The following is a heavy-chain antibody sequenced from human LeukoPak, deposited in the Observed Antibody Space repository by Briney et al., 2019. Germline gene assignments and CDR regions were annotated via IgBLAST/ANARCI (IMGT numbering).Heavy chain of an antibody. J-gene: IGHJ4*02. CDR3: ARGGPAAGRFDY. V-gene: IGHV3-66*01. CDR2: IYSGGST. Sequence: GGSLRLSCAASGFTFSDYNMRWIRQAPGKGLEWVSVIYSGGSTYYADSVKGRFTISRDNSKNTLYLQMNSLRAEDTAVYYCARGGPAAGRFDYWGQGTLVTVSS. CDR1: GFTFSDYN. D-gene: IGHD6-13*01.